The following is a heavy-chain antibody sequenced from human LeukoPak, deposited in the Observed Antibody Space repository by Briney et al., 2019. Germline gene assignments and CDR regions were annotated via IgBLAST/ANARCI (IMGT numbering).Heavy chain of an antibody. CDR1: GFTFSSYS. V-gene: IGHV3-21*01. D-gene: IGHD2-15*01. CDR2: ISSSSSYI. J-gene: IGHJ4*02. Sequence: NAGGSLRLPCAASGFTFSSYSMNWVRQAPGKGLEWVSSISSSSSYIYYADSVKGRFTISRDNAKNSLYLQMNSPRAEDTAVYYCARCGGSRGDYWGQGTLVTVSS. CDR3: ARCGGSRGDY.